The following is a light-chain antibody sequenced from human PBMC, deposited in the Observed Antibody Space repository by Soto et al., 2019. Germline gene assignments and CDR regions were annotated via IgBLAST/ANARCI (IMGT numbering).Light chain of an antibody. CDR2: GAS. Sequence: EIVMTQSPATLSVSPGERATLSCRASQSVSNNLAWYQQKPGQAPRLLIYGASTRATGIPARFSGSGSGTEFTLTISSLQSEDFAVHYCQQSNDWWTFGQGTKVEIK. V-gene: IGKV3-15*01. CDR3: QQSNDWWT. J-gene: IGKJ1*01. CDR1: QSVSNN.